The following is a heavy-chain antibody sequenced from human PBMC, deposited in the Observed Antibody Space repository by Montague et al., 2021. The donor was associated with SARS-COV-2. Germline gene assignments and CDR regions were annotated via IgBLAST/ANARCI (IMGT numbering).Heavy chain of an antibody. CDR2: IYHTGTT. J-gene: IGHJ6*02. Sequence: SETLSLTCSVSGGSLRHSYWAWIRQAPARGLEWIGYIYHTGTTKYNPALHSRLTISVDTAKNQFFLSLTSVTAADTAVYYCARVSSTALRRVFKTSGYYALDVWGPGTTVRVSS. CDR3: ARVSSTALRRVFKTSGYYALDV. CDR1: GGSLRHSY. D-gene: IGHD2/OR15-2a*01. V-gene: IGHV4-4*09.